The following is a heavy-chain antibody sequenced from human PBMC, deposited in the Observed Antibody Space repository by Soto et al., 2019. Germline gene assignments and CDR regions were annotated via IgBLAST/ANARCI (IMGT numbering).Heavy chain of an antibody. D-gene: IGHD3-16*01. J-gene: IGHJ4*02. V-gene: IGHV3-74*01. CDR2: INSAGSST. CDR3: ELSQRGTTDC. Sequence: EVQLVESGGGLVQPGGSLRLSCAASGLTFSSYWMHWVRQAPGKGLVWVSRINSAGSSTSYADSVKGRLTISRDHAKNTLEPEQHSLRAEDTVVDCCELSQRGTTDCGGQGTLVTVSS. CDR1: GLTFSSYW.